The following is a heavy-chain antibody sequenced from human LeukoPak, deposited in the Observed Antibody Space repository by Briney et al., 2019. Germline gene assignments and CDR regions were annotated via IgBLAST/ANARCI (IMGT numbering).Heavy chain of an antibody. Sequence: GSLRLSCTASGFTFSSYAMHWVRQAPGKGLEWVAVISYDGSNKYYADSVKGRFTISRDNSKNTLYLQMNSLRAEDTAVYYCARDDYSSSWIDYWGQGTLVTVSS. CDR1: GFTFSSYA. CDR3: ARDDYSSSWIDY. CDR2: ISYDGSNK. J-gene: IGHJ4*02. V-gene: IGHV3-30-3*01. D-gene: IGHD6-13*01.